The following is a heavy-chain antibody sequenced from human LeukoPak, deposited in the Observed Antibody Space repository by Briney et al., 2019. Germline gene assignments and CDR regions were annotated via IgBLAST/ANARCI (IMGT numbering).Heavy chain of an antibody. D-gene: IGHD6-19*01. CDR2: INHSGST. J-gene: IGHJ3*02. Sequence: SETLSLTWAVYGGSFSGYYWSWIRQPPGKGLEWIGEINHSGSTNYNPSLKSRVTISVDTSKNQFSLKLSSVTAADTAVYYCARRWGTYSSGWYVGDAFDIWGQGTMVTVSS. CDR1: GGSFSGYY. CDR3: ARRWGTYSSGWYVGDAFDI. V-gene: IGHV4-34*01.